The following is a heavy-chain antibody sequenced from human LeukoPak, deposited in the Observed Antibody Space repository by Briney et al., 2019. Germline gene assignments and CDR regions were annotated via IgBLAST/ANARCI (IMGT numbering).Heavy chain of an antibody. CDR2: IYYSGST. V-gene: IGHV4-30-4*01. J-gene: IGHJ6*02. CDR3: ARVLRVGYLWFGSHNMYGMDV. CDR1: GGSISSGDYY. Sequence: PSQTLSLTCTVSGGSISSGDYYRSWIRQPPGKGLEWIGYIYYSGSTYYNPSLKSRVTISVDTSKNQFSLKLSSVTAADTAVYYCARVLRVGYLWFGSHNMYGMDVWGQGTTVTVSS. D-gene: IGHD3-10*01.